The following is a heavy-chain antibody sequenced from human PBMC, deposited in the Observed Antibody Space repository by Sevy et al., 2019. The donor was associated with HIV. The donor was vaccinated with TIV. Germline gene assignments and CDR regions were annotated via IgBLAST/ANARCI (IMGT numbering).Heavy chain of an antibody. CDR2: INPKSGAT. J-gene: IGHJ6*02. CDR1: GYTFTDTGYY. CDR3: ARESYDFWTGPVDYDYGMDV. Sequence: ASVKVSCKASGYTFTDTGYYVHWVRQAPGQVLEWMGWINPKSGATNYGQKFQGRVTMTRDTSVSTANMELSRLRSDDTAVYYCARESYDFWTGPVDYDYGMDVWGQGTTVTVSS. V-gene: IGHV1-2*02. D-gene: IGHD3-3*01.